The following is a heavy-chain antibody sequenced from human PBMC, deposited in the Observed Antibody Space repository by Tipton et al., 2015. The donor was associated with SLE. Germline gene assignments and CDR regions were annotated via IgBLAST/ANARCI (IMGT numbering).Heavy chain of an antibody. CDR1: GYYISSGFY. CDR2: IYHTGTS. V-gene: IGHV4-38-2*02. CDR3: ATGHFDF. J-gene: IGHJ5*01. Sequence: PGLVKPSETLSVTCTVSGYYISSGFYWDWIRQPPGKGLEWIGSIYHTGTSYYNPSLKSRVTLSVDTSKNQYSLRLNSVTAADTAVYYCATGHFDFWGQGTLVRVSS. D-gene: IGHD1-14*01.